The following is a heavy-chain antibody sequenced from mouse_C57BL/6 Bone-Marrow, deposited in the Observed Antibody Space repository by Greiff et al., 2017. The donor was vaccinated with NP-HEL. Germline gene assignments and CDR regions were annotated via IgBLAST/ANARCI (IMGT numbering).Heavy chain of an antibody. J-gene: IGHJ2*01. CDR1: GFTFSDYY. Sequence: EVMLVESEGGLVQPGSSMKLSCTASGFTFSDYYMAWVRQVPEKGLEWVANINYDGSSTYYLDSLTSRFIISRDNAKNILYLQMSSLKSEDTATYYCARVPIYYYGSSYSLYFDYWGQGTTLTVSS. V-gene: IGHV5-16*01. CDR2: INYDGSST. D-gene: IGHD1-1*01. CDR3: ARVPIYYYGSSYSLYFDY.